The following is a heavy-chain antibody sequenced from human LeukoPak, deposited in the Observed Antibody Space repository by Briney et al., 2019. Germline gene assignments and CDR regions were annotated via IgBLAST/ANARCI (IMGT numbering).Heavy chain of an antibody. CDR3: ARGNWLAYYDFWSGVLAGGAFDI. V-gene: IGHV4-38-2*01. Sequence: SETLSLTCAVSGYSISSGYYWGWIRQPPGKGLEWIGSIYYSGSTYYNPSLKSRVTISVDTSKNQFSLKLSSVTAADTAVYYCARGNWLAYYDFWSGVLAGGAFDIWGQGTMVTVSS. D-gene: IGHD3-3*01. CDR2: IYYSGST. CDR1: GYSISSGYY. J-gene: IGHJ3*02.